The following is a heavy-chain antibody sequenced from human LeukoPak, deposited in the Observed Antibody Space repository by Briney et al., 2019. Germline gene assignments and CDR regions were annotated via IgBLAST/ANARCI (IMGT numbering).Heavy chain of an antibody. CDR3: ARAQVTTGVYYYYDGMDV. CDR2: IIPIFGTA. V-gene: IGHV1-69*13. J-gene: IGHJ6*02. D-gene: IGHD3-3*01. Sequence: GASVTVSFKASGGTFSSYAISWVRQAPGQGLEWMGGIIPIFGTANYAQTFQGRVTITADGDTSTAYMELRSMRSEDTAVYYCARAQVTTGVYYYYDGMDVWGQGATVTVSS. CDR1: GGTFSSYA.